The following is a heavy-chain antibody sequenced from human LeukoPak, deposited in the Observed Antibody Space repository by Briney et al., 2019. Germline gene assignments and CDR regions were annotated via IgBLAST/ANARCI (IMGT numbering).Heavy chain of an antibody. V-gene: IGHV4-61*02. CDR2: INTTRST. CDR1: GGSISSGSYY. Sequence: PSETLSLTCTVCGGSISSGSYYWRWVRRPAGRGLERIGRINTTRSTNYNPSLKIRVTISVDTSKNQSSLKLSSVTAADTAVYYCAGQGVYGSSWYYYYMDVWGKGTTVTVSS. J-gene: IGHJ6*03. D-gene: IGHD6-13*01. CDR3: AGQGVYGSSWYYYYMDV.